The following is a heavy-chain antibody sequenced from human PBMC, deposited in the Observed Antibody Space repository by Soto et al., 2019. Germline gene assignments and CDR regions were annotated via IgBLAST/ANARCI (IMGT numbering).Heavy chain of an antibody. J-gene: IGHJ5*02. CDR3: VRRPVSATGIDWSDP. CDR2: INAANGDT. Sequence: ASVKVSCKASGYTFTSYGIHWVRQAPGQRLEWMGWINAANGDTKYSPKFQGRVTITRDTSASTAYMELSSLRSEDTAVYYCVRRPVSATGIDWSDPWGQGTLVTVSS. CDR1: GYTFTSYG. V-gene: IGHV1-3*01. D-gene: IGHD6-13*01.